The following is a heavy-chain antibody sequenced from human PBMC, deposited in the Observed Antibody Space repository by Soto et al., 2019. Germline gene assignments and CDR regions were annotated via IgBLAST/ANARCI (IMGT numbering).Heavy chain of an antibody. CDR3: ARAGGLGAVAVDY. V-gene: IGHV1-46*01. Sequence: GASVKVSSKAPGYTFTSYYMHCVRQAPGQGLEWMGIINPSGGSTSYAQKFQGRVTMTRDTSTSTVYMELSSLRSEDTAVYYCARAGGLGAVAVDYWGQGTLVTVSS. CDR1: GYTFTSYY. D-gene: IGHD6-19*01. CDR2: INPSGGST. J-gene: IGHJ4*02.